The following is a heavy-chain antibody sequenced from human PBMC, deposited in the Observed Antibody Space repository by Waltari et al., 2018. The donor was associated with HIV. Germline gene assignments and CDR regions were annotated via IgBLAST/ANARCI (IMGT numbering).Heavy chain of an antibody. J-gene: IGHJ4*02. CDR2: IRSKAYGGTT. CDR3: TRDGLYYDFWSGYPGY. Sequence: EVQLVESGGGLVQPGRSLRLSCTASGSTFGDYVMSWFGQAPGKGLEWVGFIRSKAYGGTTEYAASVKGRFTISRDDSKSIAYLQMNSLKTEDTAVYYCTRDGLYYDFWSGYPGYWGQGTLVTVSS. V-gene: IGHV3-49*03. CDR1: GSTFGDYV. D-gene: IGHD3-3*01.